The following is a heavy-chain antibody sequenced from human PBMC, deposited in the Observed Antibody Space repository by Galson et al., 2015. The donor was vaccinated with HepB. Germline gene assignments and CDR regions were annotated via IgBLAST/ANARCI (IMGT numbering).Heavy chain of an antibody. CDR2: ISTYNGNT. Sequence: SVKASCKASGYTFISYGVIWVRQAPGQGLEWMGWISTYNGNTEYAQKFQGRVTMTTDTSTSTAYMDLRSLRSDDTAVYYCVRDAGRYCSGASCYPGYDYWGQGTLVTVSS. V-gene: IGHV1-18*01. CDR1: GYTFISYG. J-gene: IGHJ4*02. CDR3: VRDAGRYCSGASCYPGYDY. D-gene: IGHD2-15*01.